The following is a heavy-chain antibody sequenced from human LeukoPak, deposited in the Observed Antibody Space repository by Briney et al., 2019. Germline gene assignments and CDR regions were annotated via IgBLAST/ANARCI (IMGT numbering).Heavy chain of an antibody. J-gene: IGHJ4*02. V-gene: IGHV1-3*01. D-gene: IGHD6-19*01. CDR3: ARGGPNRSGWTLDY. CDR1: GYTFTEYA. Sequence: ASVKLSCNASGYTFTEYAMHWVRLAPGHGLEWMGWINADSGNTESSQRFQGRLSITWDTSATTAYMELSSLTSEDTAVYYCARGGPNRSGWTLDYWGPGTLVTVSS. CDR2: INADSGNT.